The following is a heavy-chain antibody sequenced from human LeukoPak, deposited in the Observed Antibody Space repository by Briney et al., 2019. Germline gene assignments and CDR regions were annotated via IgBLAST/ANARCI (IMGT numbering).Heavy chain of an antibody. Sequence: GGSLRLSCAASGFTFSSYAMHWVRQAPGKGLEWVAVISYDGSNKYYADSVKGRFTISRDNSKNTLYLQMNSLRAEDTAVYYCAIESYSSGWYTYWGQGTLVTVSS. V-gene: IGHV3-30*04. CDR3: AIESYSSGWYTY. CDR2: ISYDGSNK. D-gene: IGHD6-19*01. CDR1: GFTFSSYA. J-gene: IGHJ4*02.